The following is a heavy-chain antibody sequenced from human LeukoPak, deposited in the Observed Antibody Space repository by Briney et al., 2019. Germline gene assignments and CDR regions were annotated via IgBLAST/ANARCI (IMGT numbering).Heavy chain of an antibody. D-gene: IGHD6-19*01. CDR3: ARDPSNTSGWYVYFDY. V-gene: IGHV1-18*04. Sequence: ASVKVSCKASGYTFNIYGISWVRQAPGRGLEWMGWISAYNGDTKYAEKLQGRVTMTTDTSTSTAYMELRSLRSDDTAVYYCARDPSNTSGWYVYFDYWGQGTLVTVSS. CDR1: GYTFNIYG. J-gene: IGHJ4*02. CDR2: ISAYNGDT.